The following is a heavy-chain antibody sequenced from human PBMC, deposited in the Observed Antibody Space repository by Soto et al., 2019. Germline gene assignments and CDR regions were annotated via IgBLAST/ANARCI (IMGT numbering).Heavy chain of an antibody. J-gene: IGHJ4*02. CDR1: GFTFSSYA. D-gene: IGHD3-22*01. CDR3: ANGSYYDSNNYTSYVPEIDY. Sequence: GGSLRLSCAASGFTFSSYAMTWVRQAPGKVLEWVSAISGSGGSTYYADSGKGRFTISRANSKKTLYLQRNSLRAEDTAVYYCANGSYYDSNNYTSYVPEIDYWGQGTLVPVSS. CDR2: ISGSGGST. V-gene: IGHV3-23*01.